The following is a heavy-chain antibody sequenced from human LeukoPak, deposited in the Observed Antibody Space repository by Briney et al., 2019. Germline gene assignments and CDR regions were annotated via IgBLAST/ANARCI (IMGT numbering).Heavy chain of an antibody. CDR1: GFTFSSYG. D-gene: IGHD2-21*02. Sequence: GGSLRLSCAASGFTFSSYGMHWVRQAPGKGLEWVAVIWYDGSNKYYADSVKSRFTISRDNSKNTLYLQRNSLRAEDTAVYYCARVATKDVSAFDIWGQGTMVTVSS. CDR3: ARVATKDVSAFDI. CDR2: IWYDGSNK. V-gene: IGHV3-33*01. J-gene: IGHJ3*02.